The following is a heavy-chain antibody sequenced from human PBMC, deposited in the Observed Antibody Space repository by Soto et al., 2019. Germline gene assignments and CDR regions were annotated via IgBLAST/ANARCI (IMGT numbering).Heavy chain of an antibody. CDR1: GFTFSGYS. D-gene: IGHD2-21*02. J-gene: IGHJ6*02. Sequence: GGSLRLSXAASGFTFSGYSMNWVRQAQGKGLEWVASISTRSDIYYADSVKGRLTISRDNAKNSVSLQMNSLRAEDTAVYYCAREETAWPLAYGLDVWGQGTTVTVSS. CDR3: AREETAWPLAYGLDV. CDR2: ISTRSDI. V-gene: IGHV3-21*01.